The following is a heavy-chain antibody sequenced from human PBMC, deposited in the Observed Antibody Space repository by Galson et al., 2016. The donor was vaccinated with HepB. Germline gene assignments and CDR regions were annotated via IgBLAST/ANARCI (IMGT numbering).Heavy chain of an antibody. V-gene: IGHV3-53*01. CDR1: GFTVSNSY. J-gene: IGHJ4*02. CDR3: ARDGGVKVGGDY. Sequence: SLRLSCAASGFTVSNSYMTWVRQAPGKGLEWVSVIYSTGSTKYADSVKGRFTISRDSSKNTLYLQMNSLRAEDTAVYYCARDGGVKVGGDYWGQGTLVTVSS. CDR2: IYSTGST. D-gene: IGHD3-16*01.